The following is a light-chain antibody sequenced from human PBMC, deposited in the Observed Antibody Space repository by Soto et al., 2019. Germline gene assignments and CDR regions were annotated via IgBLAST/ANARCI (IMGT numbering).Light chain of an antibody. Sequence: EIVMTQSPATLTVSPGERATLSCRASQSVSSNLAWYQQNPGQAPRLLIYGVSTRATGIPARFSGSGSGTEFTLTISSLQSEDFAVYYCQQYNNWALTFGGGTKVEIK. CDR2: GVS. V-gene: IGKV3-15*01. CDR3: QQYNNWALT. CDR1: QSVSSN. J-gene: IGKJ4*01.